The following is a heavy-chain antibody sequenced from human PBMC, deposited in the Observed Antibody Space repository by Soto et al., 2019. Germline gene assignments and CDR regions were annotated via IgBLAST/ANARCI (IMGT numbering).Heavy chain of an antibody. V-gene: IGHV1-46*01. Sequence: QVQLVQSGVEVKKPGASVKVSCKASGYTFTDYRMIWVRQAPGQGLEWMGIINPSGGSTDYAPNFQGRVTLTRDSVTSTVYVELSNLGSEDTAVYYCARPAGRLANWFDPWGQGTLVTVSS. D-gene: IGHD6-6*01. CDR2: INPSGGST. CDR1: GYTFTDYR. J-gene: IGHJ5*02. CDR3: ARPAGRLANWFDP.